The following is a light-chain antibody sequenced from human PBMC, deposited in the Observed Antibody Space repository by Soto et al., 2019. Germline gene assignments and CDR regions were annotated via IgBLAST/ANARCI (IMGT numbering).Light chain of an antibody. J-gene: IGKJ1*01. CDR2: RAS. CDR3: QQYNNWPGT. V-gene: IGKV3-15*01. CDR1: QSVSSN. Sequence: DILMTQSPATLSLSPGGRATLSCRASQSVSSNLAWYQQKPGQAPRLLIQRASTRATGIPARFSGSGSGTEFTLTISSLQSEDFGVYFCQQYNNWPGTFGQGTKVEIK.